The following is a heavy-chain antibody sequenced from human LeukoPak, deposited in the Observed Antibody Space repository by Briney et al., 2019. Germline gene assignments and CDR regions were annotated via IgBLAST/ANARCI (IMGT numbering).Heavy chain of an antibody. V-gene: IGHV1-18*01. Sequence: GASVKVSCKASGYTFTSYGISWVRQAPGQGLEWMGWISAYNGNTNYAQKLQGRVTMTTDTSTSTAYMELRSLRSDDTAVYYCASQGYCSGGNCHNWLEPWGQGTLVTVSS. CDR1: GYTFTSYG. D-gene: IGHD2-15*01. CDR2: ISAYNGNT. CDR3: ASQGYCSGGNCHNWLEP. J-gene: IGHJ5*02.